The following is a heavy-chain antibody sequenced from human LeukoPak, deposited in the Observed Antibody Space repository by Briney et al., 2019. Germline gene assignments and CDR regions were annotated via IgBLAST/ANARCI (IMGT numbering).Heavy chain of an antibody. D-gene: IGHD1-26*01. CDR1: GGSISSGGYS. CDR2: IYHSGST. V-gene: IGHV4-30-2*01. J-gene: IGHJ4*02. Sequence: NASQTLSLTCAVSGGSISSGGYSWSWIRQPPGKGLEWIGYIYHSGSTYYNPSLKSRVTISVDRSKNQFSLKLSCVTAADTAVYYCARGQVGATLRELPLAFDYWGQGTLVTVSS. CDR3: ARGQVGATLRELPLAFDY.